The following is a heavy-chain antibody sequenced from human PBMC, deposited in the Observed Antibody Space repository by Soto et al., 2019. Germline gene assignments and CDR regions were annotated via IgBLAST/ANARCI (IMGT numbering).Heavy chain of an antibody. CDR3: GTLLTMMIKCGEVLPSD. CDR2: FDPEDGET. D-gene: IGHD3-16*01. Sequence: QVHLVQSGTEVKKPGASVKVSCKVFGYSLTDLSVHWVRQAPGKGLEWMGGFDPEDGETIYAQKVQGRVIMTEDTSTDTAYMELSSLRSDDTAVYYCGTLLTMMIKCGEVLPSDWGQGTLVSVSS. CDR1: GYSLTDLS. V-gene: IGHV1-24*01. J-gene: IGHJ1*01.